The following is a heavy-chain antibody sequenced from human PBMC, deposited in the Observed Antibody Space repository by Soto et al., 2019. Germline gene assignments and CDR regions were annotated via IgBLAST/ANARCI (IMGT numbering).Heavy chain of an antibody. Sequence: GGSLRLSCAASGFTFSSYSMNWVRQAPGKGLEWVSYISSSSSTIYYADSVKGRFTISRDNAKNSLYLQMNSLRAEDTAVYYCARGRTIFGVVHNMDVWGKGTTVTVSS. CDR3: ARGRTIFGVVHNMDV. CDR1: GFTFSSYS. V-gene: IGHV3-48*01. D-gene: IGHD3-3*01. J-gene: IGHJ6*03. CDR2: ISSSSSTI.